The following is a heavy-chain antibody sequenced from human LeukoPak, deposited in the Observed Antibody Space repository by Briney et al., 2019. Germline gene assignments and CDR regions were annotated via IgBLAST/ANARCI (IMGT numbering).Heavy chain of an antibody. Sequence: GESLKISSKGSGYSITSYWIGWVRQMPGKGLELMGIIYPADSDTRYSPSFQGQVTISADKSISTAYLQWSSLKASDTAMYYCARSLYGSGSYHYYYYYGMDVWGQGTTVTVSS. J-gene: IGHJ6*02. CDR3: ARSLYGSGSYHYYYYYGMDV. V-gene: IGHV5-51*01. CDR1: GYSITSYW. D-gene: IGHD3-10*01. CDR2: IYPADSDT.